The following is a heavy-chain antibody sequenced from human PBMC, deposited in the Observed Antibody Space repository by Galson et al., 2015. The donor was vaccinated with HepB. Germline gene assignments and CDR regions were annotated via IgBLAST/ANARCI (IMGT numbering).Heavy chain of an antibody. J-gene: IGHJ4*02. Sequence: SLRLSCAASGFTFSSYSMNWVRQAPGKGLEWVSYISSSSSTIYYADSVKGRFTISRDNAKNSLYLQMNSLRAEDTAVYYCAREQYDYVWGSYRKFDYCGQGTLVTVSS. CDR3: AREQYDYVWGSYRKFDY. CDR1: GFTFSSYS. D-gene: IGHD3-16*02. CDR2: ISSSSSTI. V-gene: IGHV3-48*01.